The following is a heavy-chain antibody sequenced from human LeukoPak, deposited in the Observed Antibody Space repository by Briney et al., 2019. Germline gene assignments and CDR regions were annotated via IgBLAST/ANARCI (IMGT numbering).Heavy chain of an antibody. Sequence: PSQTLSLTCTVSGGSISSGGYYWSWIRQHPGKGLEWIRHIYYSGSTYYSPSLKTRVTISIDTSKNQFSLKLSSVTAADTAVYYCASLGGGQNYYVDFWGQGALVTVSS. CDR2: IYYSGST. J-gene: IGHJ4*02. V-gene: IGHV4-31*03. CDR1: GGSISSGGYY. D-gene: IGHD3-10*02. CDR3: ASLGGGQNYYVDF.